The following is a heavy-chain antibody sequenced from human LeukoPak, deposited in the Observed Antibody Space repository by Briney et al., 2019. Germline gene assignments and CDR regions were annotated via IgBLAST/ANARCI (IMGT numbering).Heavy chain of an antibody. CDR1: GFTVSRNY. Sequence: GGSLILSCASSGFTVSRNYMSWGRQAPGKGLELVSVSYNGGDTYYPDSVKGRFTVSRDNPKNTVYLQMNSLRAEDTAVYFCARSPVLDGNDWSFDDWGQGTLATVSS. J-gene: IGHJ4*02. CDR2: SYNGGDT. D-gene: IGHD1-1*01. CDR3: ARSPVLDGNDWSFDD. V-gene: IGHV3-53*01.